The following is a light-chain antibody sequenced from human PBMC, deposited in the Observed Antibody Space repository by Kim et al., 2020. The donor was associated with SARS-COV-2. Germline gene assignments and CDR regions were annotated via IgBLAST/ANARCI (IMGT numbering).Light chain of an antibody. J-gene: IGLJ3*02. CDR2: EGS. CDR3: CSYAGSSTLV. CDR1: SSDVGSYNL. V-gene: IGLV2-23*01. Sequence: GKSTTISGTGTSSDVGSYNLVSWYQQHPGKAPKLMIYEGSKRPSGVSNRFSGSKSGNTASLTISGLQAEDEADYYCCSYAGSSTLVFGGGTQLTVL.